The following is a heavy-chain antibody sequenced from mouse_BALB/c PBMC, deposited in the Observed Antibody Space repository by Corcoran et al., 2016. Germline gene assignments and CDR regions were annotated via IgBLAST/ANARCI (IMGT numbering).Heavy chain of an antibody. D-gene: IGHD4-1*01. CDR3: ARGKAGTLDY. Sequence: EVQLQQSGPELVKPGASVKMSCKASGYTFTSYVMHWVKQKPGQGLEWIGYIFPYDDGTKYNEKFKGKATLTSDKASRTAYMELSSLTAEDSAVDYCARGKAGTLDYWGPGTTLTVSS. J-gene: IGHJ2*01. CDR1: GYTFTSYV. V-gene: IGHV1S136*01. CDR2: IFPYDDGT.